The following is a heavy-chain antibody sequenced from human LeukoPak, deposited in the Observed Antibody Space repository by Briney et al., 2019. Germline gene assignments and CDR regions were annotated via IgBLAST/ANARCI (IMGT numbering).Heavy chain of an antibody. D-gene: IGHD2-2*01. V-gene: IGHV4-59*01. CDR1: GGSISSYY. J-gene: IGHJ4*02. CDR3: ARAIVVVPAADYYFDY. CDR2: IYYSGST. Sequence: TSETLSLTCTVSGGSISSYYWSWIRQPPGKGLEWIGYIYYSGSTNYNPSLKSRVTMSVDTSKNQFSLKLSSVTAADTAVYYCARAIVVVPAADYYFDYWGQGTLVTVSS.